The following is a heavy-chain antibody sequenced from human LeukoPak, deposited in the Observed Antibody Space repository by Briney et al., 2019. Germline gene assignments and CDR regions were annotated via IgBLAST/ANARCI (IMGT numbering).Heavy chain of an antibody. Sequence: GASVKVSCKASGYTFTGYYMHWVRQAPGQGLEWMGWINPNSGGTNYAQKFQGWVTMTRDTSISTAYMELSRLRSDDTAVYYCARDGEAAATPLPPRVLDYWGQGTLVTVSS. CDR3: ARDGEAAATPLPPRVLDY. D-gene: IGHD6-13*01. J-gene: IGHJ4*02. CDR2: INPNSGGT. V-gene: IGHV1-2*04. CDR1: GYTFTGYY.